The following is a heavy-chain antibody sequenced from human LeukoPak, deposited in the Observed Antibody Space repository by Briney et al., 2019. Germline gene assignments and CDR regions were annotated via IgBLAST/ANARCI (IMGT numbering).Heavy chain of an antibody. CDR2: ISAYNGNT. D-gene: IGHD6-13*01. J-gene: IGHJ4*02. CDR3: ARGAADPY. V-gene: IGHV1-18*01. Sequence: ASVKVSCKASGYTFSSYDINWVRQATGQGLEWMGWISAYNGNTNYAQKLQGRVTMTTDTSTSTAYMELSSLRSEDTAVYYCARGAADPYWGQGTLVTVSS. CDR1: GYTFSSYD.